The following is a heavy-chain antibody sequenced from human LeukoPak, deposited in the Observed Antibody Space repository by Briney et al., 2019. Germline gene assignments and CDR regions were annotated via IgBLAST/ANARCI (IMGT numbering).Heavy chain of an antibody. V-gene: IGHV4-34*01. CDR3: AREGDSSGYYWPCYYYYMDV. CDR1: GGSFSGYY. J-gene: IGHJ6*03. D-gene: IGHD3-22*01. Sequence: SETLSLTCAVYGGSFSGYYWSWIRQPPGKGLEWIGSIYHSGSTYYNPSLKSRVTISVDTSKNQFSLKLSSVTAADTAVYYCAREGDSSGYYWPCYYYYMDVWGKGTTVTVSS. CDR2: IYHSGST.